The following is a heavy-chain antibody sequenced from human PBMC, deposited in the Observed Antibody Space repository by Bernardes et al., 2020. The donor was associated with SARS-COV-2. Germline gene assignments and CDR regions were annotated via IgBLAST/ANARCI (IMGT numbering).Heavy chain of an antibody. V-gene: IGHV7-4-1*02. CDR1: EYTFTNYA. J-gene: IGHJ3*02. Sequence: ASVKVSCKASEYTFTNYAINWVRQAPGHGLEWMGWIDTNAGNPTYALGFPGRFVFSLDTSVSTAYLHISSLKPEDSAVYYCARERITMVRGDSLDAFDIWGQGTMVTVSS. CDR3: ARERITMVRGDSLDAFDI. CDR2: IDTNAGNP. D-gene: IGHD3-10*01.